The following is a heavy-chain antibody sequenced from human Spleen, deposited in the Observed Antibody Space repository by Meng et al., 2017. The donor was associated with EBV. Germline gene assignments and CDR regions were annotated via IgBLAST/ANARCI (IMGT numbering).Heavy chain of an antibody. V-gene: IGHV7-4-1*01. CDR1: GYTFTNYA. D-gene: IGHD3-22*01. Sequence: VQLVQAGSELKKPGASVKVSFKASGYTFTNYAMNWVRQAPGQGLEWLGWINTNTGNPTYAQGFTGRFVFSLDTSVSTAYLQICRLKAEDTGVYYCARVYYDSSGLSDYWGQGTLVTVSS. CDR2: INTNTGNP. CDR3: ARVYYDSSGLSDY. J-gene: IGHJ4*02.